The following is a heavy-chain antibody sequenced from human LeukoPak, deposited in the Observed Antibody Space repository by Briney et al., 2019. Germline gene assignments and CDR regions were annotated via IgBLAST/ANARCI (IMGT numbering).Heavy chain of an antibody. CDR3: ARHYYDSSGYYSPLNPYDY. Sequence: SETLSLTCTVSGGSISSSSYYWGWIRQPPGKGLEWIGSIYYSGSTYYNPSLKSRVTISVDTSKNQFSLKLSSVTAAGTAVYYCARHYYDSSGYYSPLNPYDYWGQGTLVTVSS. V-gene: IGHV4-39*01. CDR1: GGSISSSSYY. CDR2: IYYSGST. D-gene: IGHD3-22*01. J-gene: IGHJ4*02.